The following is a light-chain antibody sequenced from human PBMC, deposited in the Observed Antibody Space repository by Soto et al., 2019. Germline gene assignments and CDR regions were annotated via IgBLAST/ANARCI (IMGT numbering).Light chain of an antibody. V-gene: IGKV3-15*01. J-gene: IGKJ1*01. CDR3: QQYQNWPPWT. CDR1: QGFNSN. Sequence: VRRQPPAPLLRSPGERATFSCRAGQGFNSNLAWYQQKPGQSPRLLIHGASTRSTGIPARFSGSGSGTEFTLTISSLQSEDFAVYYCQQYQNWPPWTFGQGTKVEI. CDR2: GAS.